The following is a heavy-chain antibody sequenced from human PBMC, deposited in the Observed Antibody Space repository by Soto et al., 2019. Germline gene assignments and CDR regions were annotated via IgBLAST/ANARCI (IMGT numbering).Heavy chain of an antibody. Sequence: PSDTLSRTCSVSGGAVSNKTYYWGWIRQPPGKRLEWIGYVYYSGTTNYNPSLKSRVTISVDLSKNQFSLRLSSVTTADTALYYCARTTAVPNTLRSRYFFDYWGQGTLVTVSS. V-gene: IGHV4-61*01. D-gene: IGHD4-17*01. J-gene: IGHJ4*02. CDR1: GGAVSNKTYY. CDR2: VYYSGTT. CDR3: ARTTAVPNTLRSRYFFDY.